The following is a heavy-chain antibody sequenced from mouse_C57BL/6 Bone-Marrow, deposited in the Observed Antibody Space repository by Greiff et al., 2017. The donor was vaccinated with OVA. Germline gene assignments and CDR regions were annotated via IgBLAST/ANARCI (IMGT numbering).Heavy chain of an antibody. CDR1: GFTFTDYY. D-gene: IGHD1-1*01. CDR3: ASYGSSLYYAMDY. J-gene: IGHJ4*01. Sequence: EVKLVESGGGLVQPGGSLSLSCAASGFTFTDYYMSWVRQPPGKALEWLGFIRNKANGYTTEYSASVKGRFTISRDNSQSILYLQMNALRAEDSATYYCASYGSSLYYAMDYWGQGTSVTVSS. V-gene: IGHV7-3*01. CDR2: IRNKANGYTT.